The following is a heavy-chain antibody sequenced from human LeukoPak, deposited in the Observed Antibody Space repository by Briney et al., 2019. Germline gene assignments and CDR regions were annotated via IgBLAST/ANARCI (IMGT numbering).Heavy chain of an antibody. V-gene: IGHV4-61*01. CDR3: ARDSVGATPHLWFDP. J-gene: IGHJ5*02. CDR1: GVSVSGGHYF. D-gene: IGHD1-26*01. Sequence: PSETLSLTCTVSGVSVSGGHYFWSWIRQPPGKGLEWIGYMYYSGSTNYNPSLKRRVTMSVDTSKNQFSLKLNSVTAADTAVYYCARDSVGATPHLWFDPWGQGTLVTVSS. CDR2: MYYSGST.